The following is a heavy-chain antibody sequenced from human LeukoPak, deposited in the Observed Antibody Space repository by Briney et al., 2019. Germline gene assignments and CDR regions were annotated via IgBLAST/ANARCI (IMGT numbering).Heavy chain of an antibody. V-gene: IGHV1-2*02. D-gene: IGHD2-8*01. Sequence: ASVKVSCKASGYTFSDNYLHWVRQAPGQGLEWMGWINPKSGGTEYAQKFQGRVTMTRDTSLSTVYMELRRLTSDDTAVFYCVIDHCTRSGCYEDYYYGMDVWGQGTAVTVSS. CDR3: VIDHCTRSGCYEDYYYGMDV. CDR1: GYTFSDNY. J-gene: IGHJ6*02. CDR2: INPKSGGT.